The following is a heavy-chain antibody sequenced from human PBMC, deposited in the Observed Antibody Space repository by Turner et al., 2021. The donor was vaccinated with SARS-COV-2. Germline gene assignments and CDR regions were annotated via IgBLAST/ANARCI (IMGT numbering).Heavy chain of an antibody. CDR2: ISSSSSYI. CDR1: GFTFSSYS. V-gene: IGHV3-21*01. Sequence: EVQLVESGGGLVKPGGSLSLSCAASGFTFSSYSMNWVRPAPGKGLEWVSSISSSSSYIYYADSVKGRFTISRDNAKNSLYLQMNSLRAEDTAVYYCARDHRPVVVPAAKRAGSYYYGMDVWGQGTTVTVSS. J-gene: IGHJ6*02. D-gene: IGHD2-2*01. CDR3: ARDHRPVVVPAAKRAGSYYYGMDV.